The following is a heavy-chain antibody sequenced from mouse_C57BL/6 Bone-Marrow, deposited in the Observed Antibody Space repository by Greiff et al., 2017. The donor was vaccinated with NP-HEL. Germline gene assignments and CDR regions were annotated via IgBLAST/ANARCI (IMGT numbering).Heavy chain of an antibody. CDR2: IYPGDGDT. D-gene: IGHD3-1*01. CDR3: AREGYVDAMDY. CDR1: GYAFSSYW. Sequence: QVQLKESGAELVKPGASVKISCKASGYAFSSYWMNWVKQRPGKGLEWIGQIYPGDGDTNYNGKFKGKATLTADKSSSTAYMQLSSLTSEDSAVYYCAREGYVDAMDYWGQGTSVTVSS. J-gene: IGHJ4*01. V-gene: IGHV1-80*01.